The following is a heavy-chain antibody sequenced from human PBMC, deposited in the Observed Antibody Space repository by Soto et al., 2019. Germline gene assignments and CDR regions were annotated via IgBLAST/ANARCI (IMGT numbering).Heavy chain of an antibody. V-gene: IGHV3-21*01. CDR1: GFIFSNYA. D-gene: IGHD4-17*01. J-gene: IGHJ4*02. CDR2: ITSSGSYI. Sequence: GGSLRLSCAASGFIFSNYAMSWVRQAPGKGLEWVSAITSSGSYIYYADSVKGRFTISRDNAKNSLYLQMNSLRAEDTAVYYCARSGEYGDYPPDPFDYWGQGTLVTVSS. CDR3: ARSGEYGDYPPDPFDY.